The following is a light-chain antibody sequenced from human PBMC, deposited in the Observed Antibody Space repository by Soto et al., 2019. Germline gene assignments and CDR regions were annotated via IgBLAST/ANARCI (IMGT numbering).Light chain of an antibody. CDR2: KVS. Sequence: DVVMTQSPLSLPVTLGQPASISCRSSQSLVYSDGDTYLNWFQQRPGQSPRRLIYKVSNRDSGVPDRFSGSGSGTEFTLTISSLQSGDFAVYYCQQYNRWPFTFGPGTKVDIK. CDR1: QSLVYSDGDTY. CDR3: QQYNRWPFT. V-gene: IGKV2-30*01. J-gene: IGKJ3*01.